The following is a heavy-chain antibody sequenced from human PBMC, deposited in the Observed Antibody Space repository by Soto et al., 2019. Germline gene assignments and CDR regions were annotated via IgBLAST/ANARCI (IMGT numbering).Heavy chain of an antibody. V-gene: IGHV4-31*03. CDR2: IYYSGSI. J-gene: IGHJ1*01. CDR1: GGSISSGGYY. CDR3: ARDLDGLHDDTSGPFPRPG. Sequence: SETLSLTCTVSGGSISSGGYYWSWIRQHPGKGLEWIGYIYYSGSIYYNPSLKSRATLSIDTAGNQFSLKVSSVTVADTAWYYCARDLDGLHDDTSGPFPRPGWGQGTLVTVSS. D-gene: IGHD3-22*01.